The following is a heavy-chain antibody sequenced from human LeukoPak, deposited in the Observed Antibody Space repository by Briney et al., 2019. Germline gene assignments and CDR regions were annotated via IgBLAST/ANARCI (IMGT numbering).Heavy chain of an antibody. J-gene: IGHJ6*03. V-gene: IGHV3-23*01. CDR1: GFTFSSYG. Sequence: GGSLRLSCAASGFTFSSYGMSWVRQAPGKGLEWVSAISGSGASTYYADSVKGRFTVSRDNSKNTLYLQMNSLRAEDTAVYYCARVPVDYGVYYMDVWGKGTTVTVSS. CDR2: ISGSGAST. CDR3: ARVPVDYGVYYMDV. D-gene: IGHD4-17*01.